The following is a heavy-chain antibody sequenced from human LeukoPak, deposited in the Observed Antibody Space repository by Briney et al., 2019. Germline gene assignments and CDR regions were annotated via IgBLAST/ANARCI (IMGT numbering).Heavy chain of an antibody. CDR1: GFTFSSYW. Sequence: PGGSLRLSCAASGFTFSSYWMSWVRQAPGKGLEWVANIKQDGSEKYYVDSVKGRFTISRDNVKNSLYLQMNSLRAEDTAVYYCARFVVVPAAIRYFDYWGQRTLVTVSS. CDR3: ARFVVVPAAIRYFDY. J-gene: IGHJ4*02. D-gene: IGHD2-2*02. CDR2: IKQDGSEK. V-gene: IGHV3-7*01.